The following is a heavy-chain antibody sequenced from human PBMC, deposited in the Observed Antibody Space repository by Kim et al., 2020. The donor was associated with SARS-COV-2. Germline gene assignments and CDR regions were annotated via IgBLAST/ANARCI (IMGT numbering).Heavy chain of an antibody. V-gene: IGHV4-34*01. CDR3: ARHAGRKYYDILTGYFR. Sequence: SETLSLTCAVYGGSFSGYYWSWIRQPPGKGLEWIGEINHSGSTNYNPSLKSRVTISVATSKNQFSLKLSSVTAADTAVYYCARHAGRKYYDILTGYFRWGQGTLVTVSS. CDR1: GGSFSGYY. D-gene: IGHD3-9*01. CDR2: INHSGST. J-gene: IGHJ4*02.